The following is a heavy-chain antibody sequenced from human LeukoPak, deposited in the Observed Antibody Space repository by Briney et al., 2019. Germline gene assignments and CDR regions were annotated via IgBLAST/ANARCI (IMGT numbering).Heavy chain of an antibody. D-gene: IGHD3-16*02. J-gene: IGHJ4*02. CDR2: IYHSGST. CDR1: GGSISNYY. CDR3: ARDLILDYVWGSYPPLLD. V-gene: IGHV4-59*12. Sequence: SETLSLTCTVSGGSISNYYWSWIRQPPGKGLEWIGEIYHSGSTNYNPSLKSRVTISVDKSKNQFSLKLSSVTAADTAVYYCARDLILDYVWGSYPPLLDWGQGALVTVSS.